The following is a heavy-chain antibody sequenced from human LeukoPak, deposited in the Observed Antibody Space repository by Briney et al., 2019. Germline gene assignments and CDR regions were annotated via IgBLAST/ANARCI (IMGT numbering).Heavy chain of an antibody. CDR2: IYYSGST. Sequence: SVTLSLTCTVSGGSISSGGYYWSWIRQHPGKGLEWIGYIYYSGSTYYNPSLKSRVTISVDTSKNQFSLKLSSVTAADTAVYYCARGSGYYDSSGYRPWGQGTLVTVSS. V-gene: IGHV4-31*03. CDR3: ARGSGYYDSSGYRP. D-gene: IGHD3-22*01. CDR1: GGSISSGGYY. J-gene: IGHJ5*02.